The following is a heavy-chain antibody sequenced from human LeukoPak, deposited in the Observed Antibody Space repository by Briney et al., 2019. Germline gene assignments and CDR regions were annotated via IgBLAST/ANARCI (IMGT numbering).Heavy chain of an antibody. CDR3: TREWWGGNY. V-gene: IGHV3-53*01. CDR1: GFTVSSNY. Sequence: PGGSLRLSCAASGFTVSSNYMNWVRQAPGKGLEWVSVIYSGGSTYYADSVKGRFTISRDNSKNTLYLQMNSLKTEDTAVYYCTREWWGGNYWGQGTLVTVSS. J-gene: IGHJ4*02. D-gene: IGHD2-15*01. CDR2: IYSGGST.